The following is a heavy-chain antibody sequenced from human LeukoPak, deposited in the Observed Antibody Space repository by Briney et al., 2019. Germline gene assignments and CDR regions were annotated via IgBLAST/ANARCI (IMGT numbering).Heavy chain of an antibody. Sequence: SGGSLRLSCAASGFIFSTYWMTWVRQAPGKGLEWVANIKQDGSETYYVDPVKGRFTISRDNAKNSLYLQTHSLRAEDTAVYYCVREGTTVALFDYWGQGSLVTVSS. D-gene: IGHD6-19*01. J-gene: IGHJ4*02. CDR3: VREGTTVALFDY. V-gene: IGHV3-7*01. CDR2: IKQDGSET. CDR1: GFIFSTYW.